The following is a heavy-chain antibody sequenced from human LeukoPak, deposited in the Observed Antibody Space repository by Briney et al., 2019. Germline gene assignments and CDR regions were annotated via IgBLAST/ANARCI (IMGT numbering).Heavy chain of an antibody. V-gene: IGHV4-34*01. CDR1: GGSFSGYY. CDR2: IYYSGST. CDR3: ARQGYCSGGSCYLEHSLNWFDP. Sequence: SETLSLTCAVYGGSFSGYYWSWIRQPPGKGLEWIGSIYYSGSTYYNPSLKSRVTISVDTSKNQFSLKLSSVTAADTAVYYCARQGYCSGGSCYLEHSLNWFDPWGQGTLVTVSS. J-gene: IGHJ5*02. D-gene: IGHD2-15*01.